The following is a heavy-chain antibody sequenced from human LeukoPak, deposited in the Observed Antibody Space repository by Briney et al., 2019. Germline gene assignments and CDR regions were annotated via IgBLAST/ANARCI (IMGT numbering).Heavy chain of an antibody. D-gene: IGHD3-10*01. CDR3: ATMVRGVLLAHFDY. CDR2: ISGSGGST. J-gene: IGHJ4*02. CDR1: GFTFSSYA. Sequence: PGGSLRLSCAASGFTFSSYAMSWVRQAPGKGLEWVSAISGSGGSTYYADSVKGRFTVSRDNSKNTLYLQMNSLRAEDTAVYYCATMVRGVLLAHFDYWGQGTLVTVSS. V-gene: IGHV3-23*01.